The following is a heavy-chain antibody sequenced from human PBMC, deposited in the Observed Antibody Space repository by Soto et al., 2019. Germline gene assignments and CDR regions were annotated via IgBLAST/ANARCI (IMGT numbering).Heavy chain of an antibody. V-gene: IGHV4-39*01. CDR1: GGSISSSSYY. D-gene: IGHD5-18*01. J-gene: IGHJ4*02. CDR3: ARQMNTGYSYGSD. CDR2: IYYSGST. Sequence: SETLSLTCTVSGGSISSSSYYWGWIRQPPGKGLEWIGSIYYSGSTYYNPSLKSRVTISVDTSKNQFSLKLSSVTAADTAVYYCARQMNTGYSYGSDWGQGTLVTVSS.